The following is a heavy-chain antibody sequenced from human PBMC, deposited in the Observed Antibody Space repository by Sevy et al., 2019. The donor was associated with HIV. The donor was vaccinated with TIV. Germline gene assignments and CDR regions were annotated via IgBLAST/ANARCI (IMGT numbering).Heavy chain of an antibody. CDR3: ARARGIPHYYYGMDV. V-gene: IGHV5-51*01. CDR1: GYSFTTYW. Sequence: GESLKISCKGSGYSFTTYWIGWVRQMPGKGLEWMGIIFPGDSDTRYRPSCQGQVTISAENSISTAYLQWSSLKASDTAMYYCARARGIPHYYYGMDVWGQGTTVTVSS. D-gene: IGHD1-26*01. CDR2: IFPGDSDT. J-gene: IGHJ6*02.